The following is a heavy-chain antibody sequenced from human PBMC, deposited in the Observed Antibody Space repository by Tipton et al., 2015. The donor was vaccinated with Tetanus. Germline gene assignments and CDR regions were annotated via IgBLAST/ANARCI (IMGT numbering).Heavy chain of an antibody. CDR1: GFTFDDYA. J-gene: IGHJ4*02. V-gene: IGHV3-9*01. CDR2: ISWNSGAI. Sequence: SLRLSCAASGFTFDDYAMHWVRQAPGKGLEWVSGISWNSGAIGYADSAKGRFTISRDNAKNSLYLQMNSLRAEDTALYYCAKAGPYDSSGYYHYFDYWGQGTLVTVSS. CDR3: AKAGPYDSSGYYHYFDY. D-gene: IGHD3-22*01.